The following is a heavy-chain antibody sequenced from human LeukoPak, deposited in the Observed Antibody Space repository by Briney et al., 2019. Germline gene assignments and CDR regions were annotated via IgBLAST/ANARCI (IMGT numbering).Heavy chain of an antibody. J-gene: IGHJ3*02. CDR2: IYYSGST. CDR1: GGSISSSSYY. Sequence: SETLSLTCTVSGGSISSSSYYWGWIRQPPGTGLEWIGSIYYSGSTYYNPSLKSRVTISVDTSKNQFSLKLSSVTAADTAVYYCARHGGGAATANAFDIWGQGTMVTVSS. V-gene: IGHV4-39*01. CDR3: ARHGGGAATANAFDI. D-gene: IGHD2-21*02.